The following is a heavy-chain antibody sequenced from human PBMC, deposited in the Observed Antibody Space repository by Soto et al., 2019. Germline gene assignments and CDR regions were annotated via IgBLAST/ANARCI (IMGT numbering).Heavy chain of an antibody. J-gene: IGHJ4*02. CDR2: INAGNGNT. CDR3: ARGITLPTPLDY. Sequence: GASVKVSCKASGYTFTSYAMHWVRQAPGQRLEWMGWINAGNGNTKYLQKFQGRVTITRDTSASTAYMELSSLRSEDTAVYYCARGITLPTPLDYWGQGTLVTVSS. D-gene: IGHD1-20*01. V-gene: IGHV1-3*01. CDR1: GYTFTSYA.